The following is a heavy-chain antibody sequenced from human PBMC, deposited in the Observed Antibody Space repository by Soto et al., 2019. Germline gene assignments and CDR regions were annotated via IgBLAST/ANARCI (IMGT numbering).Heavy chain of an antibody. V-gene: IGHV4-59*08. CDR1: GGSISSYF. J-gene: IGHJ5*02. Sequence: SETLSLTCTVSGGSISSYFWSWIRQPPGKGLEWIGYIYYSGSTNYNPSLKSRVTISIDTSKNQFSLKLSSVTAADTAVYYCARLEYSSTWYGITNWFDPWGQGTLVTVSS. CDR2: IYYSGST. D-gene: IGHD6-13*01. CDR3: ARLEYSSTWYGITNWFDP.